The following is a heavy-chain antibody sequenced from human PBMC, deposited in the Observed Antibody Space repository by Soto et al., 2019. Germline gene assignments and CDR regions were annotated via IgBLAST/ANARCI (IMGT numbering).Heavy chain of an antibody. J-gene: IGHJ6*02. D-gene: IGHD1-7*01. CDR2: TLYRSSQWYN. Sequence: SQTLSLTCAISGYSVSTNIAAWSWIRQSPSRGLEWLGRTLYRSSQWYNEYAVSVKSRMPINPDTSKNQFSLQLTSVTPEDTAWYWCARDAAPTLNYPHGMDVWGQGT. V-gene: IGHV6-1*01. CDR1: GYSVSTNIAA. CDR3: ARDAAPTLNYPHGMDV.